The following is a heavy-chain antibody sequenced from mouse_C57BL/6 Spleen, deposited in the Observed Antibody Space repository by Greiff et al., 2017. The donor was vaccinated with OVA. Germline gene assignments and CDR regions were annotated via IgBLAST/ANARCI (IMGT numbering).Heavy chain of an antibody. J-gene: IGHJ3*01. V-gene: IGHV1-82*01. CDR2: IYPGDGDT. Sequence: QVQLQQSGPELVKPGASVKISCKASGYAFSSSWMNWVKQRPGTGLEWIGRIYPGDGDTNYNGKFKGKATLTADKSSSTAYMQLSSLTSEDSAVYFCAYYYGFAYWGQGTLVTVSA. D-gene: IGHD1-1*01. CDR3: AYYYGFAY. CDR1: GYAFSSSW.